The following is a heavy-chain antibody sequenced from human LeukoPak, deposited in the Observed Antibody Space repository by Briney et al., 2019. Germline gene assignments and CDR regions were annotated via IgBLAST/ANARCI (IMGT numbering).Heavy chain of an antibody. D-gene: IGHD2-21*02. V-gene: IGHV4-59*12. CDR3: ARDVYCGGDCSYFDY. CDR1: VGPISNYY. CDR2: MYSHGST. J-gene: IGHJ4*02. Sequence: PSETLSLTCTVPVGPISNYYWSWIRQPPGKGLGWNGYMYSHGSTNYTPSIKSRLTISVDTSKNPFSLKLSSLTAAGTAVYYCARDVYCGGDCSYFDYWGQGTLVTVSS.